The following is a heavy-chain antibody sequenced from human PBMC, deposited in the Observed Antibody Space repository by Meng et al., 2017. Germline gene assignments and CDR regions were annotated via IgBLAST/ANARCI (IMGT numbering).Heavy chain of an antibody. V-gene: IGHV4-34*01. CDR2: INHSGST. CDR3: ARGTRGYSYGNDY. D-gene: IGHD5-18*01. Sequence: VQLDRWGEGLLKPSDAPSLTCAVYGGSFSCYYWSGIRQPPGKGLEWSGEINHSGSTNYNPSLKSRVTISVDTSKNQFSLKLSSVTAADTAVYYCARGTRGYSYGNDYWGQGTLVTVSS. CDR1: GGSFSCYY. J-gene: IGHJ4*02.